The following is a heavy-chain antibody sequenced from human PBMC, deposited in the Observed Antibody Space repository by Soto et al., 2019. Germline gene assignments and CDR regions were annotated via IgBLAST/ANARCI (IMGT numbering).Heavy chain of an antibody. D-gene: IGHD1-26*01. CDR2: LGDSGAPT. CDR1: GFTFSAYA. CDR3: VNGAMRSFHCLDV. V-gene: IGHV3-23*01. Sequence: EVQLLESGGGLIQPGGPLRLSCGASGFTFSAYAMTCVRRAPGKGLEWVSGLGDSGAPTYYADSVKGRFTISRDSCGNTLFLHMDSLTVDDTAVYYCVNGAMRSFHCLDVWGQGSTVTVSS. J-gene: IGHJ6*02.